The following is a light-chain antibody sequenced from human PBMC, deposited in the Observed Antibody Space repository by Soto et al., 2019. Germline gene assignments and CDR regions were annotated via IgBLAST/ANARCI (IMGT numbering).Light chain of an antibody. CDR2: AAS. CDR1: QTISDF. CDR3: QQANSFPLT. Sequence: DIQMTQSPSSLSASIGDRFTITCRASQTISDFLNWYQHKPGKAPKLLIYAASSLQGGVPSRFSGSGSGTNFTLTISSLQPEDFATYYCQQANSFPLTFGGGTKVDNK. J-gene: IGKJ4*01. V-gene: IGKV1-39*01.